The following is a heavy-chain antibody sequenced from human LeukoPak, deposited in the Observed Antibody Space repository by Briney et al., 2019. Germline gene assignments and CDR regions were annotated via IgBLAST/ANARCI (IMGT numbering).Heavy chain of an antibody. J-gene: IGHJ4*02. V-gene: IGHV3-30*18. CDR2: ISYDGSNK. CDR1: GFTFSIYG. Sequence: GGSLRLSCAAPGFTFSIYGMHWVRQAPGKGLEWVAVISYDGSNKYYADSVKGRFTISRDNSKNTLYLQMNSLRAEDTAGYYCAKGPEGRYFDWLLGMDYWGQGTLVTVSS. CDR3: AKGPEGRYFDWLLGMDY. D-gene: IGHD3-9*01.